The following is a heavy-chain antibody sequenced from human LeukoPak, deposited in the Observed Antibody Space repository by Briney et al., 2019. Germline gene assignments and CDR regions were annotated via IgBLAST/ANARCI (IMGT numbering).Heavy chain of an antibody. CDR2: INTNTGNP. Sequence: ASVKVSCKASGYNFTKYTMNWLRQAPGQGLEWMGWINTNTGNPTYAPAFTGPFVFSLDTSVSTAYLQISDLKAEDTAIYYCVRDDYEGLDYWGQGTLVTVSS. CDR3: VRDDYEGLDY. CDR1: GYNFTKYT. D-gene: IGHD4-17*01. V-gene: IGHV7-4-1*02. J-gene: IGHJ4*02.